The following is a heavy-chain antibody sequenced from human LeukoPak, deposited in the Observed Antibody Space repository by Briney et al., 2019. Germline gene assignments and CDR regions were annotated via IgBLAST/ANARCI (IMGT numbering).Heavy chain of an antibody. D-gene: IGHD3-16*01. CDR1: GASISSYY. CDR3: ARSGKSAYILDY. Sequence: SETLSLTCTVSGASISSYYWIWIRQPPGKGLEWIGYIHYTGSTNYNPSLKSRVTISVDTSKNQFSLKLSSVTAADTAVYYCARSGKSAYILDYWGQGTLVTVSS. J-gene: IGHJ4*02. CDR2: IHYTGST. V-gene: IGHV4-59*01.